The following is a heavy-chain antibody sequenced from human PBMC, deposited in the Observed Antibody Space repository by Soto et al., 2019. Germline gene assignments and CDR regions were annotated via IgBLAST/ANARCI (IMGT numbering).Heavy chain of an antibody. CDR2: ISYDGSNK. V-gene: IGHV3-30*18. J-gene: IGHJ6*02. Sequence: PGGSLRLSCAASGFTFSSYGMHWVRQAPGKGLEWVAVISYDGSNKYYADSVKGRFTISRDNSKNTLYLQMNSLRAEDTAVYYCAKIHYGSGTTYYYYGMDVWGQGTTVTVSS. CDR1: GFTFSSYG. CDR3: AKIHYGSGTTYYYYGMDV. D-gene: IGHD3-10*01.